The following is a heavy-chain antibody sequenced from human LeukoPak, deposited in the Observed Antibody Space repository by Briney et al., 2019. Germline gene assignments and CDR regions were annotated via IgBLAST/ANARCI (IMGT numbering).Heavy chain of an antibody. Sequence: SETLSLTCAVYGGSFSGYYWSWIRQPPGKGLEWIGEINHSGSTNYNPSLKSRVTISVDTSKNQFSLRLSSVTAADTAVYYCARGGVVRGVPYNWFCPWGQGTLVTVSS. J-gene: IGHJ5*02. CDR2: INHSGST. V-gene: IGHV4-34*01. CDR1: GGSFSGYY. CDR3: ARGGVVRGVPYNWFCP. D-gene: IGHD3-10*01.